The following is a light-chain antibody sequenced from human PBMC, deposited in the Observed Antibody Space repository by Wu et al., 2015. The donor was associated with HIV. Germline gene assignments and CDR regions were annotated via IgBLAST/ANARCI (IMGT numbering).Light chain of an antibody. V-gene: IGKV3-15*01. Sequence: EIVMTQSPATLSVSPGDRATLSCRASQSVNSNLAWYQQKPGQAPRLLVYGASTRATGIPARFSGSGSGTEFTLTINSLQSEDFAGYYCQQYDNWWTFGQGTKVDIK. CDR1: QSVNSN. J-gene: IGKJ1*01. CDR2: GAS. CDR3: QQYDNWWT.